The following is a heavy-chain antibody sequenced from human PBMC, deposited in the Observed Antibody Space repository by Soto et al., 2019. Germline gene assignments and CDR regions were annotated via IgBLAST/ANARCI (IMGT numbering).Heavy chain of an antibody. CDR3: ARVGAYHAGGTGYMAYCDY. V-gene: IGHV1-69*02. CDR1: GGTFSSYT. D-gene: IGHD2-15*01. J-gene: IGHJ4*02. CDR2: IIPILGIA. Sequence: SVKVSCKASGGTFSSYTISWVRQAPGQGLEWMGRIIPILGIANYAQKFQGRVTITADKSTSTAYMELSNMRSEDTAVYYCARVGAYHAGGTGYMAYCDYWGQGTLVTVSS.